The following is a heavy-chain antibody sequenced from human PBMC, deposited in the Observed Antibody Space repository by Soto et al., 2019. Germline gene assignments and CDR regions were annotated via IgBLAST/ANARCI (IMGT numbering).Heavy chain of an antibody. CDR3: ARAGGLGAVAVDY. J-gene: IGHJ4*02. CDR2: IYHSGST. V-gene: IGHV4-30-2*01. CDR1: GGSISSGGYS. D-gene: IGHD6-19*01. Sequence: QLQLQESGSGLVKPSQTLSLTCAVSGGSISSGGYSWSWIRQPPGKGLEWIGYIYHSGSTYYNPSRKSRVTMSVGRSKNQFSLKLSSVTAADTAVYYCARAGGLGAVAVDYWGQGTLVTVSS.